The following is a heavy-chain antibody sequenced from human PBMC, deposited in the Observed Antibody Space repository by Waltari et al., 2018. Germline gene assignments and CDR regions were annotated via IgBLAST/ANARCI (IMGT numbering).Heavy chain of an antibody. V-gene: IGHV3-23*03. D-gene: IGHD1-26*01. CDR1: GFTFSSYA. J-gene: IGHJ1*01. Sequence: EVQLLESGGGLVQPGGSLRLSCAASGFTFSSYAMRWVRQAPGKGLEWVSVIYSGGSTYYADSVKGRFTISRDNSKNTLYLQMNSLRAEDTAVYYCAKVGLVGATEYFQHWGQGTLVTVSS. CDR3: AKVGLVGATEYFQH. CDR2: IYSGGST.